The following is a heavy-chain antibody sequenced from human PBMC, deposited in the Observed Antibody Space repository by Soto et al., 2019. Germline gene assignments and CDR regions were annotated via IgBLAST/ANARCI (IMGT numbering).Heavy chain of an antibody. Sequence: ASVKVSCKASGYTFTGYHMHWVRQAPGQGLEWMGWINPNSGGTNYAQKFQGRVTMTRDTSISTAYMELSRLRSDDTAVYYCARNIGHYYYYYGMDVWGQGTTVTVSS. CDR3: ARNIGHYYYYYGMDV. J-gene: IGHJ6*02. V-gene: IGHV1-2*02. CDR1: GYTFTGYH. D-gene: IGHD3-10*01. CDR2: INPNSGGT.